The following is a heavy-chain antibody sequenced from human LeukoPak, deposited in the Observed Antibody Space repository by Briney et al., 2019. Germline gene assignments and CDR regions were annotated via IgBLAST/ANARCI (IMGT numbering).Heavy chain of an antibody. CDR3: ARGETVDTAMPGSGGY. CDR2: INPNSGGT. CDR1: GYTFTGYY. J-gene: IGHJ4*02. V-gene: IGHV1-2*02. Sequence: ASVKVSCKASGYTFTGYYMHWVRQAPGQGLEWMGWINPNSGGTNYAQKFQGRVTMTRDTSISTAYMELSRPRSDDTAVYYCARGETVDTAMPGSGGYWGQGTLVTVSS. D-gene: IGHD5-18*01.